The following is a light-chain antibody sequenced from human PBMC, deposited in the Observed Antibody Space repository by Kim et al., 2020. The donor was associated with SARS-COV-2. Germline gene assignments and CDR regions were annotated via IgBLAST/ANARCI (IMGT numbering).Light chain of an antibody. V-gene: IGLV3-19*01. CDR2: GEK. CDR3: NSRDSSGNYYV. J-gene: IGLJ1*01. Sequence: ALGQTVRSTCPGDSLRRYYATCYRQKPGQAPVLVLYGEKNRPSGIPDRFSGSSSGNTASLTITGAQAEDEADYYCNSRDSSGNYYVFGTGTKVTVL. CDR1: SLRRYY.